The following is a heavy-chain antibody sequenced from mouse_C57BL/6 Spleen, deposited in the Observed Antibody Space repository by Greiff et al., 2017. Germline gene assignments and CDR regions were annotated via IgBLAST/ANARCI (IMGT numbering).Heavy chain of an antibody. J-gene: IGHJ3*01. CDR1: GYSITSGYY. V-gene: IGHV3-6*01. Sequence: EVKLQESGPGLVKPSQSLSLTCSVTGYSITSGYYWNWIRQFPGNKLEWMGYISYDGSNNYNPSLKNRISITRDTSKNQFFLKLNSVTTEDTATYYCARTDDYVWFAYWGQGTLVTVSA. D-gene: IGHD2-4*01. CDR3: ARTDDYVWFAY. CDR2: ISYDGSN.